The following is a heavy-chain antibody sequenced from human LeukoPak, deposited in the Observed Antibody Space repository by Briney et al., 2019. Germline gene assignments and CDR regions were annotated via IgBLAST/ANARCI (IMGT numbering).Heavy chain of an antibody. J-gene: IGHJ4*02. Sequence: GGSLRLSCAASGFTFSSYGMHWVRQAPGKGLEWVAVISYDGSNKYYADSVKGRFTISRDNSKNTLYLQMNSLRAEDTAVYYRAKSESVFSYFDYWGQGTLVTVSS. CDR1: GFTFSSYG. CDR2: ISYDGSNK. V-gene: IGHV3-30*18. CDR3: AKSESVFSYFDY. D-gene: IGHD1-14*01.